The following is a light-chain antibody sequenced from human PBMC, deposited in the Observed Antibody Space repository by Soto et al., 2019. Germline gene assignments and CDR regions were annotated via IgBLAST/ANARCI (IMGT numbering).Light chain of an antibody. J-gene: IGKJ2*01. CDR2: GAS. Sequence: EIVLTQSPGTLSLSPGERATLSCRASQSVSRNYLAWYQQKPGQAPRLFVYGASTSASDIGGRFSGSGSGTELTLTINRLEPEDCAVYYCQHYGNSAPYSFGQGTKLEIK. CDR1: QSVSRNY. V-gene: IGKV3-20*01. CDR3: QHYGNSAPYS.